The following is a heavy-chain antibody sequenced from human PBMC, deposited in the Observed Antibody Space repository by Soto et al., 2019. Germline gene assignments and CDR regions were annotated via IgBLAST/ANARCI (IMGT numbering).Heavy chain of an antibody. CDR3: TRGPPNSYGSVTYSFDY. V-gene: IGHV3-49*04. CDR1: GFTFDHYG. Sequence: VQLVESGGGLAQPGRSLRLSCTSSGFTFDHYGMSWVRQPPGNGLEWVGVITSKSYGGTKEYAASVKGRFTISRDDSQSTGYLQMDSLKSEDTAVYYCTRGPPNSYGSVTYSFDYWGQGALVTVSS. CDR2: ITSKSYGGTK. D-gene: IGHD3-10*01. J-gene: IGHJ4*02.